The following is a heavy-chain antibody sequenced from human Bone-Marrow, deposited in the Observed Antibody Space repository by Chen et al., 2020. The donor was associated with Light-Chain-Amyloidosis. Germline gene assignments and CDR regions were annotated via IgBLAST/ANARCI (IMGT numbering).Heavy chain of an antibody. Sequence: EVQLEQSGPEVKKPGESLKISCKGSGYTFPNYWIGWVRQMPGKGLAWMGVIYPDNADARYSPSIECQVTISADKSITTAYLQWRSLKASDTAMYYCAGRRDGYNFDYWGQGTLVTGSS. CDR1: GYTFPNYW. J-gene: IGHJ4*02. CDR3: AGRRDGYNFDY. CDR2: IYPDNADA. D-gene: IGHD5-12*01. V-gene: IGHV5-51*01.